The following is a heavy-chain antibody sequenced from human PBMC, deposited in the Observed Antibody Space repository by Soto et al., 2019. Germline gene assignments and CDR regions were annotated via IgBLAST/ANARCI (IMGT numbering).Heavy chain of an antibody. Sequence: GGSLRLSCAASGFTFSSYWMHRVRQAPGKGLVWVSRINPDGSATNYADSVKGRFTISRDNAKNTLYLQMNSLRAEDTAVFYCGRGGSDSPMAPGYWGQGTLVTVSS. V-gene: IGHV3-74*01. CDR3: GRGGSDSPMAPGY. CDR2: INPDGSAT. J-gene: IGHJ4*02. CDR1: GFTFSSYW. D-gene: IGHD5-18*01.